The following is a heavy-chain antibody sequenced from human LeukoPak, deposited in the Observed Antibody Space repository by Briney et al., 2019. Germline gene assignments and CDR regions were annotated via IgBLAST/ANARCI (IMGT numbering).Heavy chain of an antibody. CDR3: ATMIAVASPFDY. D-gene: IGHD6-19*01. V-gene: IGHV1-24*01. Sequence: ASVKVSCKVSGYTLTELSMHWVRQAPGKGLEWMGGSDPEDGETIYAQKFQGRVTMTEDTSTDTAYMGLSSLRSEDTAVYYCATMIAVASPFDYWGQGTLVTVSS. CDR2: SDPEDGET. CDR1: GYTLTELS. J-gene: IGHJ4*02.